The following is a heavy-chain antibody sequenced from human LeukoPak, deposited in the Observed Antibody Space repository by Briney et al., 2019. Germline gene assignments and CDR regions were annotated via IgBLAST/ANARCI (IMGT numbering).Heavy chain of an antibody. CDR1: GFTFSSSS. D-gene: IGHD2-15*01. J-gene: IGHJ2*01. CDR2: ICGSGANT. Sequence: PGGSLRLSCAASGFTFSSSSMSWVREAPGEGLEWGSAICGSGANTYFADSVRGRVTISRDNSKNSLYLQMNSLRDEDTVVYYCAKVRNSNTRYFDLWGRGTLVTLSS. V-gene: IGHV3-23*01. CDR3: AKVRNSNTRYFDL.